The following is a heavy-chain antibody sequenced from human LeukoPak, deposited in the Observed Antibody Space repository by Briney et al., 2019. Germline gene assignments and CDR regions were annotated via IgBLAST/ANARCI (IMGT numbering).Heavy chain of an antibody. CDR1: GGSISSYY. Sequence: SETLSLTCTVSGGSISSYYWSWIRQPPGKGLEWIGYIYYSGSTNYNPSLKSRVTISVDTSKNQFSLKLSSVTAADTAVYYCARVGSSWSYYFDYWGQGTLVTVSS. J-gene: IGHJ4*02. V-gene: IGHV4-59*08. D-gene: IGHD6-13*01. CDR2: IYYSGST. CDR3: ARVGSSWSYYFDY.